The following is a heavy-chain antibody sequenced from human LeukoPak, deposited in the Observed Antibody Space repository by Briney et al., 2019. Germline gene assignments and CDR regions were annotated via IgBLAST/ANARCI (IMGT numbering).Heavy chain of an antibody. J-gene: IGHJ4*02. CDR3: ARARYDYVWGSYRFESIDY. CDR1: GYTFTGYY. CDR2: INPNSGGT. Sequence: ASVKVSCKASGYTFTGYYMHWVRQAPGQGLEWMGWINPNSGGTNYAQKFQGRVTMTRDTSISTAYMELSRLRSDDTAVYYCARARYDYVWGSYRFESIDYWGQGTLVTVSS. D-gene: IGHD3-16*02. V-gene: IGHV1-2*02.